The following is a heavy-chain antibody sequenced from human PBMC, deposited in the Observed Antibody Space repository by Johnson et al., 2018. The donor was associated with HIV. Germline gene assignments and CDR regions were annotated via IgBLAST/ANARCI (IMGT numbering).Heavy chain of an antibody. CDR3: AGGEQLVHLGAFDI. V-gene: IGHV3-23*04. CDR1: GFTFSTYA. CDR2: ISGSGGST. D-gene: IGHD6-13*01. Sequence: VQLVESGGGVVQPGRSLRLSCAASGFTFSTYAIHWVRQAPGKGLEWVSAISGSGGSTYYADSVKGRFTISRDNSKNPLYLQMNSLRAEDTAVYYCAGGEQLVHLGAFDIWGQGTMVTVSS. J-gene: IGHJ3*02.